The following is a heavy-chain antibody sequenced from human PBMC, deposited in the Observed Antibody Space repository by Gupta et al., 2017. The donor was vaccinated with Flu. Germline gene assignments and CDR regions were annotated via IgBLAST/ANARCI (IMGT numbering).Heavy chain of an antibody. V-gene: IGHV1-69*01. D-gene: IGHD5-18*01. CDR2: IIPIFGTA. J-gene: IGHJ6*02. CDR1: GGTFSSYA. CDR3: AXGRNRIXLGANYYYYGMDV. Sequence: QVQLVQSAAEVKKPGSSVKVSCKASGGTFSSYAISWVRQAPGQGLEWMGGIIPIFGTANYAQKFQGRGTITADESTSTAYMELSSLRSEDTAVYYXAXGRNRIXLGANYYYYGMDVWGQGTTVTVSS.